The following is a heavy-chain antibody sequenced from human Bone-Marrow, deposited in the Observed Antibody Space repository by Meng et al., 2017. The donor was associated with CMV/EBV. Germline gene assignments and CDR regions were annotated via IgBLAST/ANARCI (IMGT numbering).Heavy chain of an antibody. J-gene: IGHJ5*02. Sequence: LRLSCTVSGGSISSGGYYWSWIRQHPGKGLEWIGYIYYSGSTYYNPSLKSRVIMSEDTSKKQFSLRLSSVTAADTAVYYCARPYSSSSWSSGDWFDTWGQGTRVTVSS. V-gene: IGHV4-31*03. CDR1: GGSISSGGYY. CDR2: IYYSGST. CDR3: ARPYSSSSWSSGDWFDT. D-gene: IGHD2-2*01.